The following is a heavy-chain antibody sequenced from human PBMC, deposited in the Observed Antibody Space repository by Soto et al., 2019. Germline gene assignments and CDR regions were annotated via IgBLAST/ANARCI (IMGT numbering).Heavy chain of an antibody. CDR1: GFIVSSNY. V-gene: IGHV3-66*01. D-gene: IGHD3-10*01. CDR3: ARDLRLRFGELFSPSYYYGMDV. J-gene: IGHJ6*02. CDR2: MYAGGDT. Sequence: PGGSLRLSCAVSGFIVSSNYMNWVRQAPGKELEWVAVMYAGGDTYYADSVKGRFTISRDKNMLYLQMDNLRDEDTAVYYRARDLRLRFGELFSPSYYYGMDVWGQGTTVTVSS.